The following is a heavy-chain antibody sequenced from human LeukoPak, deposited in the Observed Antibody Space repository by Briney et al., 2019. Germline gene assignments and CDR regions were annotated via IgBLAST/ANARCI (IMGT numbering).Heavy chain of an antibody. J-gene: IGHJ6*02. Sequence: ASVKVSCKASGYTFTGYYMHWVRQAPGQGLEWMGWINPNSGGTNYAQKFQGRVTITRDTSISTAYMELSRLRSDDTAVYYCARDLPVYGSGSRNPMYYYYGMDVWGQGTTVTVSS. CDR1: GYTFTGYY. CDR2: INPNSGGT. V-gene: IGHV1-2*02. D-gene: IGHD3-10*01. CDR3: ARDLPVYGSGSRNPMYYYYGMDV.